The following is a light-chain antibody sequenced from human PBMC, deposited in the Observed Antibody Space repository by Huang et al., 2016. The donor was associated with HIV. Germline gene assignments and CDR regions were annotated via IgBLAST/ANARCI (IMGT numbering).Light chain of an antibody. V-gene: IGKV1-6*01. CDR3: LQSYSTPFT. J-gene: IGKJ2*01. CDR2: AAS. CDR1: QGITND. Sequence: AIQMTQSPSSLSASVGNRVTITCRESQGITNDLGWYQQKPGKAPRLLVYAASRLKAGVPSRFSGGGSGTHFTLTISSLQPEDFATYYCLQSYSTPFTFGQGTKLEIK.